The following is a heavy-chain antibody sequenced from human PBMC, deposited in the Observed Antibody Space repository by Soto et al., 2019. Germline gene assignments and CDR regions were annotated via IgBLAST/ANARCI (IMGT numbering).Heavy chain of an antibody. CDR1: GFSFSTFA. Sequence: EVQILESGGGLIQPGGSPRLSCAASGFSFSTFAMTWVRQAPGKGLEWVSTIISTGISTYYADSVKGRFTISRANSKNTLYLQMNSLRAEDSAVYYCAKGNYGDYGGFDPWGQGTLVTVSS. V-gene: IGHV3-23*01. J-gene: IGHJ5*02. CDR2: IISTGIST. CDR3: AKGNYGDYGGFDP. D-gene: IGHD4-17*01.